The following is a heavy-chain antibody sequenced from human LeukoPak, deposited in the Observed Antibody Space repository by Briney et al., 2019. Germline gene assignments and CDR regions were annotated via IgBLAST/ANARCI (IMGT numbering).Heavy chain of an antibody. CDR3: AREMATTETFDC. CDR1: GFTFTTYV. Sequence: PGGSLRLSCAASGFTFTTYVMHWVRQAPGKGLEWVAVISYDGSNEYYADSVKGRFTIPRDNSKNTLYLQMSSLRAEDTAVYYCAREMATTETFDCWGQGTLVTVSS. CDR2: ISYDGSNE. J-gene: IGHJ4*02. V-gene: IGHV3-30-3*01. D-gene: IGHD5-24*01.